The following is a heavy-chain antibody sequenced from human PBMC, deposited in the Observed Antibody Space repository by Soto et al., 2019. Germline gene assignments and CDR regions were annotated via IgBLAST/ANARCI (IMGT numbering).Heavy chain of an antibody. Sequence: GGSLRLSCAASGLTFSSYAMSWVRQAPGKGLEWGSAISGSGGSTYYADSVKGRFTISRDNSKNTLYLQMNSLRAEDTAVYYCAKKVPFITMIVVSAFDYWGQGTLVTVSS. D-gene: IGHD3-22*01. CDR3: AKKVPFITMIVVSAFDY. V-gene: IGHV3-23*01. CDR1: GLTFSSYA. CDR2: ISGSGGST. J-gene: IGHJ4*02.